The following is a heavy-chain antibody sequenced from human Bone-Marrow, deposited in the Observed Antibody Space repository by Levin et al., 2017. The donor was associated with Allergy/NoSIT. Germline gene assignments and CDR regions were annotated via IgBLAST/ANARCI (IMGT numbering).Heavy chain of an antibody. J-gene: IGHJ3*02. Sequence: PGGSLRLSCAASGFTFSNYAMAWVRQAPGKGLEWVSGISSSGGTTNGADSVKGRFTISRDNSKNTLYLQMNSLRADDTAVYYCAKLFRRQTFNAFDMWGQGTLVTVSS. CDR3: AKLFRRQTFNAFDM. CDR2: ISSSGGTT. CDR1: GFTFSNYA. V-gene: IGHV3-23*01. D-gene: IGHD3-3*02.